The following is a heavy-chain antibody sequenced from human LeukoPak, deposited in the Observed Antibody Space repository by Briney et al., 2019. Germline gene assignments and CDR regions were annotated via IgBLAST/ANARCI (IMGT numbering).Heavy chain of an antibody. V-gene: IGHV3-30-3*01. Sequence: PGRSLRLSCAASGFTFSSYAMHWVRQAPGKGLEWVAVISYDGSNKYYADSVKGRFTISRDNSKNTLYLQMNSLRTEDSAVYYCAKPFGVGYCSGGSCYHIDYWGQGTLVTVSS. D-gene: IGHD2-15*01. CDR2: ISYDGSNK. CDR1: GFTFSSYA. J-gene: IGHJ4*02. CDR3: AKPFGVGYCSGGSCYHIDY.